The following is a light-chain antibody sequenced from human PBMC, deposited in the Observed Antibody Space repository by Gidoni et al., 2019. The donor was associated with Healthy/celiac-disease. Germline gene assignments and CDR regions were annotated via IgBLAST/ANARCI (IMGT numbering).Light chain of an antibody. CDR2: EFS. V-gene: IGLV2-14*01. Sequence: QPALTQPAPVSWSPGQPLTISCTATSSDVGGYHYLSWYQPHPAKAPKLMIYEFSNRPSGVSNRFSGSRSGNTASLTNSVLQAEDEADYYCSSYTSSSSWVFGGGTKLTVL. CDR3: SSYTSSSSWV. CDR1: SSDVGGYHY. J-gene: IGLJ3*02.